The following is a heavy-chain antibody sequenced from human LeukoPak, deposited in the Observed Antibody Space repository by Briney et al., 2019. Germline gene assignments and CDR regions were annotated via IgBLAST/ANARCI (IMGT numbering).Heavy chain of an antibody. CDR3: ARHSITGRGYYFRDV. Sequence: GESLKISCKGSGYSFTSYWIGWVRQMPGKGLEWMGIIYPGDSDTRYSPSFQGQVTISADKSISTAYLQWSSLKASDTAMYECARHSITGRGYYFRDVWGKGTTVTVSS. CDR2: IYPGDSDT. J-gene: IGHJ6*03. CDR1: GYSFTSYW. V-gene: IGHV5-51*01.